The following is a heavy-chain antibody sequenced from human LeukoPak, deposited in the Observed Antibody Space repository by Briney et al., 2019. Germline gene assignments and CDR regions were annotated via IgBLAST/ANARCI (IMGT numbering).Heavy chain of an antibody. CDR1: GFTFNNAW. CDR3: TTDLVKQLWLKH. D-gene: IGHD5-18*01. V-gene: IGHV3-15*01. Sequence: GGSLRLSCAASGFTFNNAWMSWVRQAPGKGLEWVGRIKRERDGGTIDYSAPVTGRFSISRDDSKNTVYLQMNSLKSEDTAVYYCTTDLVKQLWLKHWGQGTLVTVSS. CDR2: IKRERDGGTI. J-gene: IGHJ4*02.